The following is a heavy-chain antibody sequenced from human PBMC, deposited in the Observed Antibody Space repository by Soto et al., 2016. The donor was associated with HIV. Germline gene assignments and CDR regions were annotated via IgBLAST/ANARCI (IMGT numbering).Heavy chain of an antibody. CDR1: EFAFGNNA. V-gene: IGHV3-23*01. D-gene: IGHD1-1*01. Sequence: EVHLLESGGGLAQPGKSLRLSCTASEFAFGNNAMSWLRQVPGKGLEWVSSISGSGGNTYYADPVKGRFTISRDNSKNTLYLQMNRLRDEDTAIYYCAKAVRGAPTTNRYFFDYWGQGTLVTVSS. CDR2: ISGSGGNT. J-gene: IGHJ4*02. CDR3: AKAVRGAPTTNRYFFDY.